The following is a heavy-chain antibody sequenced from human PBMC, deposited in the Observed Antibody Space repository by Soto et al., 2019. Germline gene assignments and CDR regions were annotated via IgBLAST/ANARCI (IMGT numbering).Heavy chain of an antibody. V-gene: IGHV3-33*01. J-gene: IGHJ4*02. Sequence: QVQLVESGGGVVQPGRSLRLSCAASGFTFSSYGMHWVRQAPGKGLEWVAVIWYDGSNKYYADSVKGRFTISRDNSKNTLYLQMNSLRAEDTAVYYCARSSGDYGKFDYWGQGTLVTVSS. CDR3: ARSSGDYGKFDY. D-gene: IGHD4-17*01. CDR2: IWYDGSNK. CDR1: GFTFSSYG.